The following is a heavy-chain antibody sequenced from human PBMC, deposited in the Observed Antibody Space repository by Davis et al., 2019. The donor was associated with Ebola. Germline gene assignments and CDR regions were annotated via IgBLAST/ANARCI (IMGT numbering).Heavy chain of an antibody. CDR3: ASCTLGYYYGMDV. V-gene: IGHV4-59*12. CDR1: GGSISSYY. D-gene: IGHD2-8*01. CDR2: IYHSGST. Sequence: SETLSLTCTVSGGSISSYYWSWIRQPPGKGLEWIGEIYHSGSTNYNPSLKSRVTISVDKSKNQFSLKLSSVTAADTAVYYCASCTLGYYYGMDVWGQGTTVTVSS. J-gene: IGHJ6*02.